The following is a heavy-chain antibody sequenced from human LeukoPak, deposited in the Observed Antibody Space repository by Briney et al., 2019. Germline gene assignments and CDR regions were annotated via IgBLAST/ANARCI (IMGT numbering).Heavy chain of an antibody. CDR2: INWNSANM. J-gene: IGHJ3*01. CDR3: VKDIELGGRSLRAAFDL. Sequence: PGGSLRLSCAASGFTFEDYAMHWVRQVPGKGLEWVSGINWNSANMGYADSVRGRFTISRDSAKNSLFLQMSSLRAEDTALYYCVKDIELGGRSLRAAFDLWGQGTLVTVSS. V-gene: IGHV3-9*01. D-gene: IGHD1-26*01. CDR1: GFTFEDYA.